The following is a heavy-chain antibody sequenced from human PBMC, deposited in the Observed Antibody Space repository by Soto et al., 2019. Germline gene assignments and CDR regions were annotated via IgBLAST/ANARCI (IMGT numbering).Heavy chain of an antibody. CDR3: TSPGLRGDILTGYFNGHYYYYMDV. CDR2: IRSKANSYAT. V-gene: IGHV3-73*01. Sequence: EVQLVESGGGLVQPGGSLKLSCAASGFTFSGSAMHWVRQACGKGLEWVGRIRSKANSYATAYAASVKGRFTISRDDSKNTAYLQMNSLKTEDTAVYYCTSPGLRGDILTGYFNGHYYYYMDVWGKGTTVTVSS. D-gene: IGHD3-9*01. CDR1: GFTFSGSA. J-gene: IGHJ6*03.